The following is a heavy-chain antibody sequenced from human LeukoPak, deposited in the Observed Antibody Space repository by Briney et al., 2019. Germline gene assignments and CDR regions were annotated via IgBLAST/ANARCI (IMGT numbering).Heavy chain of an antibody. J-gene: IGHJ4*02. D-gene: IGHD2-2*01. CDR2: MNHDGSDQ. V-gene: IGHV3-7*01. Sequence: GGSLRLSCAASVFTFRNSYMSWVRQAPGKGLEWVAYMNHDGSDQSHVDSVRGRFTISRDNAKNSLHLQMNSLRVEDTAVYYCARAAVYCSSSACRTNFDSWGQGTLVTVSS. CDR3: ARAAVYCSSSACRTNFDS. CDR1: VFTFRNSY.